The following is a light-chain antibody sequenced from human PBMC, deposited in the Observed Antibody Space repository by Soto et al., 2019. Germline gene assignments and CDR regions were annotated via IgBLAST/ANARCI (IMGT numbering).Light chain of an antibody. CDR3: SSYTSSSTLYA. Sequence: QSVLTQPASVFGSPGQSITISCTGTSSDVGGYNYVSWYQQHPGKAPKLMICDVSNRPSGVSNRFSGSKSGNTASLTISGLQAEDEADYCCSSYTSSSTLYAFGTGSKVTVL. V-gene: IGLV2-14*01. J-gene: IGLJ1*01. CDR2: DVS. CDR1: SSDVGGYNY.